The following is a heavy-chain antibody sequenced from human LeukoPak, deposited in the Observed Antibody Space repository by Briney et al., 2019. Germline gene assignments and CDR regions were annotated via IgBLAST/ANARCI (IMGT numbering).Heavy chain of an antibody. CDR3: ARQAPLWFRGGYYYYMDV. J-gene: IGHJ6*03. CDR2: IYYSGST. V-gene: IGHV4-39*01. CDR1: GGSISSSSYY. D-gene: IGHD3-10*01. Sequence: PSETLSLTCTVSGGSISSSSYYWGWIRQPPGKGLEWIGSIYYSGSTYYNPSLKSRVTISVDTSKNQFSLKLSSVTAADTAVYYCARQAPLWFRGGYYYYMDVWGKGTTVTVS.